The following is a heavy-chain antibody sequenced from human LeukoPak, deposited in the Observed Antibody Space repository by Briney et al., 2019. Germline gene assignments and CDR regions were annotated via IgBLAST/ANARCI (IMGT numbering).Heavy chain of an antibody. CDR3: ARDPTFPRGSHQFDY. CDR1: GGSISSGDCY. CDR2: IYYSGST. V-gene: IGHV4-30-4*01. D-gene: IGHD5-12*01. J-gene: IGHJ4*02. Sequence: SQTLSLTCTVSGGSISSGDCYWSWIRQPPGKGLECVGYIYYSGSTYYNPSLKSRVTISIDTSKNQFSLKLSSVTAADMAVYYCARDPTFPRGSHQFDYWGQGALVTVSS.